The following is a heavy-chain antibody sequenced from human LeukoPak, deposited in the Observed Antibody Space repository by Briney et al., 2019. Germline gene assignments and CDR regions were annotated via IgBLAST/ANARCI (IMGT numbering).Heavy chain of an antibody. D-gene: IGHD3-3*01. Sequence: PSETLSLTCAVYGGSFSGYYWSWIRQPPGKGLEWIGEINHSGSTNYNPSLTSRVTISVDTSKNQFSLKLSSVTAADTAVYYCASEAALGGYWGQGTLVTVSS. CDR3: ASEAALGGY. CDR1: GGSFSGYY. CDR2: INHSGST. J-gene: IGHJ4*02. V-gene: IGHV4-34*01.